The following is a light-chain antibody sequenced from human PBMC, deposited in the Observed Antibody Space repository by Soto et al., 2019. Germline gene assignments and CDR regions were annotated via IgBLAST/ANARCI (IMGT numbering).Light chain of an antibody. CDR1: QSIERY. Sequence: DIQMTQSPSTLSASVGDRVSITCRASQSIERYSAWYQQKPGKAPNLLIYDASSLERGVPSRFSGRGSGTEFTLTISSLQPDDFATYYCQQFKSSTWTFGQGTKVEIK. J-gene: IGKJ1*01. V-gene: IGKV1-5*01. CDR3: QQFKSSTWT. CDR2: DAS.